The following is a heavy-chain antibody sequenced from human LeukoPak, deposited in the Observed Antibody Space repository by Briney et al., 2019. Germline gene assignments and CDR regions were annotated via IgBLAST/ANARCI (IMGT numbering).Heavy chain of an antibody. CDR1: SYSISSGYY. Sequence: PSETLFLTCTVSSYSISSGYYWGWIRQPPGKGLEWIGSIYRSGTTYYNPSLKSRVTISVDTSNNQFSLKTSSVTAADTAVYYCARSLTTYYYDTSGPGDAFDTWGQGTMVTVSS. V-gene: IGHV4-38-2*02. D-gene: IGHD3-22*01. J-gene: IGHJ3*02. CDR2: IYRSGTT. CDR3: ARSLTTYYYDTSGPGDAFDT.